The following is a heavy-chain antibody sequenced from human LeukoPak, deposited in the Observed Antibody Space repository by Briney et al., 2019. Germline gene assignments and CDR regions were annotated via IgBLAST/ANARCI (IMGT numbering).Heavy chain of an antibody. Sequence: GRSLRLSCAASGFTFSYYAMHWVRQAPGKGLEWVAVISYDGSNKYYSDSVKGRFTISRDNSENTLYLQMNSLRAEDTTVYYCARGVGAMVTYYDAVDVWGQGTMVTVSS. CDR1: GFTFSYYA. V-gene: IGHV3-30-3*01. J-gene: IGHJ3*01. CDR2: ISYDGSNK. CDR3: ARGVGAMVTYYDAVDV. D-gene: IGHD4/OR15-4a*01.